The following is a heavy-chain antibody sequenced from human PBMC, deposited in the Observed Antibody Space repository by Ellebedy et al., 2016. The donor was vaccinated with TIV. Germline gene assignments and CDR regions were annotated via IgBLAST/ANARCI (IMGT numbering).Heavy chain of an antibody. D-gene: IGHD3-22*01. CDR3: ARDRRYYDSSGYYLDY. CDR1: GFTFSSYG. V-gene: IGHV3-21*01. J-gene: IGHJ4*02. CDR2: ISSSSSYI. Sequence: PGGSLRLSCAASGFTFSSYGMNWVRQAPGKGLEWVSSISSSSSYIYYADSVKGRFTISRDNAKNSLYLQMNSLRAEDTAVYYCARDRRYYDSSGYYLDYWGQGTLVTVSS.